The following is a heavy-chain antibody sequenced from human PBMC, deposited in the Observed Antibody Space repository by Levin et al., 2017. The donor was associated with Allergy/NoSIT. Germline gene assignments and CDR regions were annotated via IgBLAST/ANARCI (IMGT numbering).Heavy chain of an antibody. V-gene: IGHV1-69*06. Sequence: KISCKASGGTFSSYAISWVRQAPGQGLEWMGGIIPIFGTANYAQKFQGRVTITADKSTSTAYMERSSLRSEDTAVYYCARATAAAGSSPFDYWGQGTLVTVSS. D-gene: IGHD6-13*01. CDR1: GGTFSSYA. J-gene: IGHJ4*02. CDR2: IIPIFGTA. CDR3: ARATAAAGSSPFDY.